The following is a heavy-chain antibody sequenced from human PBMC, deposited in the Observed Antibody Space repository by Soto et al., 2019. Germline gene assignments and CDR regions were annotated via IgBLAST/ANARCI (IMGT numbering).Heavy chain of an antibody. V-gene: IGHV3-30-3*01. D-gene: IGHD7-27*01. CDR1: GFTFSSYA. J-gene: IGHJ4*02. CDR2: ISYDGSNK. Sequence: GGSLRLSCAASGFTFSSYAMHWVRQAPGKGLEWVAVISYDGSNKYYADSVKGRFTISRDNSKNTLYLQMNSLRAEDTAVYYCARGLGLTGPLGGGYFDYWGQGTLVTVS. CDR3: ARGLGLTGPLGGGYFDY.